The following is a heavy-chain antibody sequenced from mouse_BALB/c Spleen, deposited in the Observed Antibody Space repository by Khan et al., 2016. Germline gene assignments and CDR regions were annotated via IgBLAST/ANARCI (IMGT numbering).Heavy chain of an antibody. CDR1: GYSITSDYA. D-gene: IGHD1-1*01. Sequence: VQLKESGPGLVKPSQSLSLTCTVTGYSITSDYAWNWIRQFPGNKLEWMGYISYSGSTSYNPSLKSRISITRDTSKNQFFLQLNSVTTEDTSTYYCARGYYGSSYFDYWGQGTTLTVSS. J-gene: IGHJ2*01. V-gene: IGHV3-2*02. CDR2: ISYSGST. CDR3: ARGYYGSSYFDY.